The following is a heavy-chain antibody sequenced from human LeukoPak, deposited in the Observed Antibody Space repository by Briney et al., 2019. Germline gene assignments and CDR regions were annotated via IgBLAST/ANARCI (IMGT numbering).Heavy chain of an antibody. V-gene: IGHV4-4*07. CDR1: GGSISSYY. J-gene: IGHJ3*01. Sequence: PSETLSLTCTVSGGSISSYYWSWIRQPPGKGLEWIGRISIGGNSKYNPSLNSRVTMSLDTSKNQFSLRLTSVTAADTAMYYCARDLYASGPGVWGQGTMVTVSS. CDR3: ARDLYASGPGV. D-gene: IGHD3-10*01. CDR2: ISIGGNS.